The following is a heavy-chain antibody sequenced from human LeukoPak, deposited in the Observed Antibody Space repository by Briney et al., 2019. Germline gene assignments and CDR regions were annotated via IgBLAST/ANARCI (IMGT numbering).Heavy chain of an antibody. V-gene: IGHV1-18*01. Sequence: ASVKVSCKASGYTFTNYHISWVRQAPGQGLEWMGWISAYNGNTNYAQKLQGRVTMTTDTSTSTAYMELSSLRSEDTAVYYCAREIGPRQLHLWGSAFDYWGQGTLVTVSS. CDR1: GYTFTNYH. CDR2: ISAYNGNT. CDR3: AREIGPRQLHLWGSAFDY. J-gene: IGHJ4*02. D-gene: IGHD5-18*01.